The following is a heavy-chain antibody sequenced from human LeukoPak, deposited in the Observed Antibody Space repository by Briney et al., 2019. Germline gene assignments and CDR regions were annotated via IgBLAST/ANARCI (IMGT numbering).Heavy chain of an antibody. CDR2: ISSSSSLI. Sequence: PGGSLRLSCAASGFTFSSYSMNWVRQAPGKGLEWVSYISSSSSLIYYADSVKGRFTISRDNAKNSLYLQMNSLRADDTALYYCARGLYYYDSSGYYYLGYWGQGTLVTVSS. V-gene: IGHV3-48*01. CDR1: GFTFSSYS. CDR3: ARGLYYYDSSGYYYLGY. J-gene: IGHJ4*02. D-gene: IGHD3-22*01.